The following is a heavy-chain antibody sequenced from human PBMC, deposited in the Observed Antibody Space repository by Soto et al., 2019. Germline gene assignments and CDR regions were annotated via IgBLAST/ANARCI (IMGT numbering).Heavy chain of an antibody. CDR3: AREVTGISRGSFDP. Sequence: EVQLLESGGGLVQPGGSLRLSCAASGFTFNSYAINWVRQAPGKGLGWVSGITGGGGSTFYADSVKGRFTISRDSSKNTVYLQMNSLRAEDTAVYYCAREVTGISRGSFDPWGQGPLVTVSS. V-gene: IGHV3-23*01. D-gene: IGHD3-10*01. J-gene: IGHJ5*02. CDR1: GFTFNSYA. CDR2: ITGGGGST.